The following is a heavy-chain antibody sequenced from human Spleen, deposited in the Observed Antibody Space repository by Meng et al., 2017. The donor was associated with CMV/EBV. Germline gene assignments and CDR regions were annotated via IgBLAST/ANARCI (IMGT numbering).Heavy chain of an antibody. V-gene: IGHV1-18*01. CDR3: ARDSGSYSRLPLDY. CDR2: ISAYNGNT. Sequence: VQVVQSGAGVKKPGSSVKVSCKASGGTFSSYAISWVRQAPGQGLEWMGWISAYNGNTNYAQKLQGRVTMTTDTSTSTAYMELRSLRSDDTAVYYCARDSGSYSRLPLDYWGQGTLVTVSS. J-gene: IGHJ4*02. D-gene: IGHD1-26*01. CDR1: GGTFSSYA.